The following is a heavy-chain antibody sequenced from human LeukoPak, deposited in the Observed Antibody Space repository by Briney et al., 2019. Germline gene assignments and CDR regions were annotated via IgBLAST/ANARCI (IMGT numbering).Heavy chain of an antibody. J-gene: IGHJ4*02. CDR2: ISGSGGST. V-gene: IGHV3-23*01. CDR3: ARSTWGNYHF. CDR1: GFTFSGYG. D-gene: IGHD3-16*02. Sequence: GGSLRLSCAASGFTFSGYGMSWVRQAPRKGLEWVSDISGSGGSTYYADSVKGRFTISRDSSKNTLYLQMHSLRAEDTAVYYCARSTWGNYHFWGQGTLVTVSS.